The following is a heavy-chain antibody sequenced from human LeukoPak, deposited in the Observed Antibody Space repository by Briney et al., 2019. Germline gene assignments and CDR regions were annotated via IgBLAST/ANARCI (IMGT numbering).Heavy chain of an antibody. CDR1: GGSISSYY. CDR2: IHYSGST. V-gene: IGHV4-59*01. CDR3: ARVNDYYYYYGMDV. J-gene: IGHJ6*02. Sequence: ETLSLTCSVSGGSISSYYWSWIRQPPGKGLEWIGFIHYSGSTNYNPSLKSRATISVDTSKNQFSLKLSSATAADTAVYYCARVNDYYYYYGMDVWGQGTTVTVSS.